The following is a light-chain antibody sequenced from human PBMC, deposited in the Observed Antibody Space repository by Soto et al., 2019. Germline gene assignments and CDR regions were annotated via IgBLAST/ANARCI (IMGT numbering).Light chain of an antibody. J-gene: IGLJ1*01. CDR3: CSYASSSSYV. CDR1: SSDFGSYKF. Sequence: QSVLTQPASVSGSPGQSVTISCTGTSSDFGSYKFVSWYQHHPGKVPKVIIYETSKRPSGVSDRFSGSKSGNTASLTISGLQAEDEADYYCCSYASSSSYVFGTGTKLTVL. V-gene: IGLV2-23*01. CDR2: ETS.